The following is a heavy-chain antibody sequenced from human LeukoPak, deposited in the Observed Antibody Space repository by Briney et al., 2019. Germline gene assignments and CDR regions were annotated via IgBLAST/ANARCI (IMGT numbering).Heavy chain of an antibody. CDR1: GFTFSNAW. CDR3: TTDEVDFWSGYSYYFDY. Sequence: GGSLRLSCAASGFTFSNAWMSWVRQAPGKGLEWVGRIKSKTDGGTTDYAAPVKGRFTISRDDSKNTLYLQMNSLKTEDTAVYYCTTDEVDFWSGYSYYFDYWGQGTLVTVSS. J-gene: IGHJ4*02. D-gene: IGHD3-3*01. V-gene: IGHV3-15*01. CDR2: IKSKTDGGTT.